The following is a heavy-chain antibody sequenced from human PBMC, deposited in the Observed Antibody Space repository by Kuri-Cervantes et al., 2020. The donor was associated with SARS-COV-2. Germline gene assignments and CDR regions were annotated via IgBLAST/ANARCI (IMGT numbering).Heavy chain of an antibody. CDR3: ASGFDYGAFIPEQSDYYYGMDV. J-gene: IGHJ6*02. CDR2: ISSNGGST. Sequence: GESLKISCSASGFTFSSYAMHWVRQAPGKGLEYVSAISSNGGSTYYADSVKGRFIISRDNSKNTLYLQMNSLRAEDSAVYYCASGFDYGAFIPEQSDYYYGMDVWGQGTTVTVSS. CDR1: GFTFSSYA. D-gene: IGHD4-17*01. V-gene: IGHV3-64*04.